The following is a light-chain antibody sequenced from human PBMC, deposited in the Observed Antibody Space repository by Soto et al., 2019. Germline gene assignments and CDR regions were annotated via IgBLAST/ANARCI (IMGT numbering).Light chain of an antibody. CDR1: QSLVYSDGNTY. CDR2: KVS. J-gene: IGKJ2*01. V-gene: IGKV2-30*01. Sequence: DVVMTQSPLSLPVTLGQPASISCRSSQSLVYSDGNTYLNWFQQRPGQSPRRLIYKVSNRDSGGPDRFSGRGSGTDFTLKISRVEAEDVGVYYCMQGTHWPPMYTFGQGTKLEIK. CDR3: MQGTHWPPMYT.